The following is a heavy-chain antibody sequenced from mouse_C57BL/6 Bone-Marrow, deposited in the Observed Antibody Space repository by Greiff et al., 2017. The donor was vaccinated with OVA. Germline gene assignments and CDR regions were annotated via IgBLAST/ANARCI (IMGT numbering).Heavy chain of an antibody. CDR3: TTCYYVYDGYAMDN. CDR2: INPSTGGT. D-gene: IGHD2-2*01. CDR1: GYSFTGYY. V-gene: IGHV1-42*01. J-gene: IGHJ4*01. Sequence: EVQLQESGPELVKPGASVKISCKASGYSFTGYYMNWVKQSPEKSLEWIGEINPSTGGTTYNQKFKAKATLTVDKSSSTAYMQLKSLTSEDSAVYDCTTCYYVYDGYAMDNWGQGPPVPVSS.